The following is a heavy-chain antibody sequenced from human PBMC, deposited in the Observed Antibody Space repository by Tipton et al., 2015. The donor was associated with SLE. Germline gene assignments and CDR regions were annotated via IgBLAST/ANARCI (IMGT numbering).Heavy chain of an antibody. CDR2: IRYDGSNK. Sequence: SLRLSCAASGFTFSSYGMHWVRQAPGKGLEWVAFIRYDGSNKYYADSVKGRFTISRDNSKNTLYLQMDSLRAEDTAVYYCARANYDFWSGLDYWGQGTLVTVSS. V-gene: IGHV3-30*02. D-gene: IGHD3-3*01. CDR1: GFTFSSYG. CDR3: ARANYDFWSGLDY. J-gene: IGHJ4*02.